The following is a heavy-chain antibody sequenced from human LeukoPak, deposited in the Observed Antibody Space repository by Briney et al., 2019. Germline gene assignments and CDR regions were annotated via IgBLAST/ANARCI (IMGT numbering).Heavy chain of an antibody. Sequence: GGSLRLSCAASGFTFSSYSMNWVRQAPGKGLEWVSYISSSSSTIYYADSVKGRFTISRDNAKNSLYLQMNSLRAEDTAVYYCARDGPWGEQWLGYWGHGTLVIVSS. CDR3: ARDGPWGEQWLGY. D-gene: IGHD6-19*01. J-gene: IGHJ4*01. CDR2: ISSSSSTI. V-gene: IGHV3-48*04. CDR1: GFTFSSYS.